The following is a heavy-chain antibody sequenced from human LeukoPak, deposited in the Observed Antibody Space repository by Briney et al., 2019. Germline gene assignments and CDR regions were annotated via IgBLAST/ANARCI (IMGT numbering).Heavy chain of an antibody. Sequence: GGSLRLSCAASGFTFRNYAMSWVRQAPGRILEWVSSISGSGGNTYYADSVKGRFSISRDNSKNTLSLQMNSLRAEDTAVYYCARESPVAAVGRSWFDPWGQGTLVTVSS. CDR3: ARESPVAAVGRSWFDP. D-gene: IGHD6-13*01. CDR1: GFTFRNYA. CDR2: ISGSGGNT. J-gene: IGHJ5*02. V-gene: IGHV3-23*01.